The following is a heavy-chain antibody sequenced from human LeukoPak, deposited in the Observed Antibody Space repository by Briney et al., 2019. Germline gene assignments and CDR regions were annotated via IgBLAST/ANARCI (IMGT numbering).Heavy chain of an antibody. D-gene: IGHD2-2*01. CDR1: GFTFSSYA. J-gene: IGHJ3*02. V-gene: IGHV3-23*01. CDR2: ISCSGGSA. CDR3: AKMVRRDSSTVVCDM. Sequence: GGSLRLSCAASGFTFSSYAMSWVRQAPGKGLELVSAISCSGGSAYYADSLQGRFNISRVDTKNTLYLEMNSLRAEERAVYYCAKMVRRDSSTVVCDMWGQGTMVTVSS.